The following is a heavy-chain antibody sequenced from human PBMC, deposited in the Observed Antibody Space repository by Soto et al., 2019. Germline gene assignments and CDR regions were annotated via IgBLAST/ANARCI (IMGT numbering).Heavy chain of an antibody. CDR3: ARQPRSSSWYYYFDY. CDR2: IYYSGST. CDR1: GGSISSYY. J-gene: IGHJ4*02. Sequence: SETLSLTCTVSGGSISSYYWSWIRQPPGKGLEWIGYIYYSGSTNYNPSLKSRVTISVDTSKNQFSLKLSSVTAADTAVYYCARQPRSSSWYYYFDYWGQGTLVTVS. D-gene: IGHD6-13*01. V-gene: IGHV4-59*08.